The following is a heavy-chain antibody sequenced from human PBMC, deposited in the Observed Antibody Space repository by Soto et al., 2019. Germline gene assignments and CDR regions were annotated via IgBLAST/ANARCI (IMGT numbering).Heavy chain of an antibody. CDR1: GGSFSGYY. CDR3: AITYYDILTGYPDGPTYYMDV. J-gene: IGHJ6*03. Sequence: SETLSLTCAVYGGSFSGYYWSWIRQPPGKGLEWNGEINHSGSTNYNPSFKSRVTISVDTSKNQFSLKLSSVTAADTAVYYCAITYYDILTGYPDGPTYYMDVWGKGTTVTVSS. D-gene: IGHD3-9*01. V-gene: IGHV4-34*01. CDR2: INHSGST.